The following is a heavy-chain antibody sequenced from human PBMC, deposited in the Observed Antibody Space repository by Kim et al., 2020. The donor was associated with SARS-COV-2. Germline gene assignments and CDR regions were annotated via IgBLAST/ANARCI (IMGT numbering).Heavy chain of an antibody. D-gene: IGHD4-17*01. Sequence: SETLSLTCTVSGGSISSYYWSWIRQPPGKGLEWIGYIYYSGSTNYNPSLKSRVTILVDTSKNQFSLKLSSVTAADTAVYYCARGDYGDYYFNYWGQGTLVTVSS. CDR3: ARGDYGDYYFNY. V-gene: IGHV4-59*01. J-gene: IGHJ4*02. CDR2: IYYSGST. CDR1: GGSISSYY.